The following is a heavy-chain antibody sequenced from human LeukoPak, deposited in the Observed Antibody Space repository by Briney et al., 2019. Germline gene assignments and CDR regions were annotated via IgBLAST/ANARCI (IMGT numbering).Heavy chain of an antibody. D-gene: IGHD3-9*01. V-gene: IGHV3-21*04. CDR3: AKDKAGPLTN. CDR1: GFTFSTYS. CDR2: ISRNSRYI. Sequence: GGSLRLSCAASGFTFSTYSMNWVRQAPGRGLEWVSSISRNSRYIYYADPMRGRFTISRDNAKNSLYLQMNSLRAEDMALYYCAKDKAGPLTNWGQGTLVTVSS. J-gene: IGHJ4*02.